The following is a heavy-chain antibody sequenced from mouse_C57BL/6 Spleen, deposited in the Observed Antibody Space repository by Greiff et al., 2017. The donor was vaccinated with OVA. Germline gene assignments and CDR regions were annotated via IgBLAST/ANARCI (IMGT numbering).Heavy chain of an antibody. V-gene: IGHV3-6*01. CDR1: GYSITSGYY. CDR2: ISYDGSN. J-gene: IGHJ2*01. D-gene: IGHD1-1*01. CDR3: ARAVLLRYYFDY. Sequence: EVQLQQSGPGLVKPSQSLSLTCSVTGYSITSGYYWNWIRQFPGNKLEWMGYISYDGSNNYNPSLKNRISITRDTSKNQFFLKLNSVTTEDTATYYCARAVLLRYYFDYWGQGTTLTVSS.